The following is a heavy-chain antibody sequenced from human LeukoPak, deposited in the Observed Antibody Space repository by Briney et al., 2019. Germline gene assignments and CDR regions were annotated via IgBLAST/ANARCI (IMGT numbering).Heavy chain of an antibody. D-gene: IGHD5-12*01. CDR1: GGSITNYY. Sequence: SETLSLTCTVSGGSITNYYWTWVRQPPGKGLEWIGYIYYSGTTSYNPSLKSRVTISVDTSKNQFSLKLSSVTAADTAVYYCAREDSGYGTWGQGTLVTVSS. CDR3: AREDSGYGT. J-gene: IGHJ5*02. V-gene: IGHV4-59*08. CDR2: IYYSGTT.